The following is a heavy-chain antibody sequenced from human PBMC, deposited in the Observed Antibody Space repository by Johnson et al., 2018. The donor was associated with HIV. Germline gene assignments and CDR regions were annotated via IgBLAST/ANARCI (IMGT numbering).Heavy chain of an antibody. V-gene: IGHV3-30*19. CDR1: GFTFSRYG. J-gene: IGHJ3*02. D-gene: IGHD4-17*01. Sequence: QVQLVESGGGVVQTGGSLRLSCAASGFTFSRYGMHWVRQAPGKGLEWVAVISYDGSNKYYADSVKGRFTISRDNSKNTLYLQMNSLRAEDTAVYYCARDVTKDAFDIWGQGTMVTVSS. CDR3: ARDVTKDAFDI. CDR2: ISYDGSNK.